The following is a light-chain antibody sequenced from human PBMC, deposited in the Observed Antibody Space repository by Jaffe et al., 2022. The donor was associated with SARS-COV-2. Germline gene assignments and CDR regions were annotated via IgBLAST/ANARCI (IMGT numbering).Light chain of an antibody. CDR1: HSVKNN. J-gene: IGKJ4*01. V-gene: IGKV3-15*01. Sequence: ETVMTQSPATLSVSPGERATLFCRASHSVKNNLAWYQQKPGQAPRLLIYGASTRATGIPATFSGSGSGTEFTLTISSLQSEDFAVYYCQHYNSWPLTFGGGTKVEI. CDR3: QHYNSWPLT. CDR2: GAS.